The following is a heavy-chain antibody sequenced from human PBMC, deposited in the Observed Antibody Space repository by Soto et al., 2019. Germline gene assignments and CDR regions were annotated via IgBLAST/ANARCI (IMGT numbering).Heavy chain of an antibody. J-gene: IGHJ4*02. Sequence: ASVKVSCKASGYTFTGYYMHWVLQAPGQGLEWMGWINPNSGGTNYAQKFQGWVTMTRDTSISTAYMELSRLRSDDTAVYYCARGFWVAAAGPYYFDYWGQGTLVTVSS. CDR2: INPNSGGT. V-gene: IGHV1-2*04. D-gene: IGHD6-13*01. CDR3: ARGFWVAAAGPYYFDY. CDR1: GYTFTGYY.